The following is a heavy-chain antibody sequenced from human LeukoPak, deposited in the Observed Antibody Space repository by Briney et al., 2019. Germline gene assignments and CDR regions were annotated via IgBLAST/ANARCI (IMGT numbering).Heavy chain of an antibody. V-gene: IGHV3-23*01. CDR3: AKGYNCSSTSCLYYYMDV. CDR1: GFTFSSYA. D-gene: IGHD2-2*01. CDR2: ISGSGGST. Sequence: PGGSLRLSCAASGFTFSSYAMSWVRQAPGKGLEWVSAISGSGGSTYYADSGKGRFTISRDSSKNTLYLQMNSLRAEDTAVYYCAKGYNCSSTSCLYYYMDVWGKGTTVTVSS. J-gene: IGHJ6*03.